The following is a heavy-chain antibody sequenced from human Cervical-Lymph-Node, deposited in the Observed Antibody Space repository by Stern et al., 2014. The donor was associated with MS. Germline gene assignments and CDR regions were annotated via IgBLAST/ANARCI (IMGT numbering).Heavy chain of an antibody. V-gene: IGHV3-30-3*01. CDR1: GFTFGRHS. CDR2: ISYDGSSQ. D-gene: IGHD6-25*01. CDR3: ARPAAARYFDY. Sequence: LVESGGGVVQPGRSLRLSCATSGFTFGRHSMHWVRQAPGKGLEWVAIISYDGSSQHYADSVKGRFTISRSNSNNTLYLQMNSLRVEDTAMYYCARPAAARYFDYWGQGSQVTVSS. J-gene: IGHJ4*02.